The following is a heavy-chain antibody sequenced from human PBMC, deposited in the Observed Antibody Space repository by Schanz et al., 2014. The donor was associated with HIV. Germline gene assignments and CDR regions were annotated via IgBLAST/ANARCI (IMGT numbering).Heavy chain of an antibody. CDR2: SSHDGSVK. D-gene: IGHD3-3*01. CDR1: GFTFRDYA. Sequence: VQLLESGGGLVQPGGSLRLSCVTSGFTFRDYAMSWVRQAPGKGLEWVAVSSHDGSVKFYGDSVKGRFTISRDTFKNTVYLQMNSLRSEDTAVYYCAKASESIFGVEGLDFWGQGTLVIVSS. V-gene: IGHV3-30*18. CDR3: AKASESIFGVEGLDF. J-gene: IGHJ4*02.